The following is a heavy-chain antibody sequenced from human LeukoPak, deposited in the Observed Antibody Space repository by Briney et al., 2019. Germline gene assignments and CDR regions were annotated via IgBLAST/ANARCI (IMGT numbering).Heavy chain of an antibody. V-gene: IGHV4-31*03. CDR2: IYYSGST. D-gene: IGHD2-2*01. CDR3: ARGRVVPAAMGFDY. Sequence: SETLSLTCTVSGGSISSGGYYWSWIRQHPGKGLEWIGYIYYSGSTYYNPSLKSRVTISVDTSKNQFSLKLSSVTAADTAVYYCARGRVVPAAMGFDYWGQGTLVTVSS. J-gene: IGHJ4*02. CDR1: GGSISSGGYY.